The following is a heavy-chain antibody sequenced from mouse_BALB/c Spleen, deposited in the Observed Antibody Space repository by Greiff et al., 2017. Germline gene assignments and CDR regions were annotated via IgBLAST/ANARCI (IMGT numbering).Heavy chain of an antibody. J-gene: IGHJ3*01. CDR3: AREGDGYYPWFAY. CDR2: IDPANGNT. D-gene: IGHD2-3*01. Sequence: VQLKESGAELVKPGASVKLSCTASGFNIKDTYMHWVKQRPEQGLEWIGRIDPANGNTKYDPKFQGKATITADTSSNTAYLQLSSLTSEDTAVYYCAREGDGYYPWFAYWGQGTLVTVSA. V-gene: IGHV14-3*02. CDR1: GFNIKDTY.